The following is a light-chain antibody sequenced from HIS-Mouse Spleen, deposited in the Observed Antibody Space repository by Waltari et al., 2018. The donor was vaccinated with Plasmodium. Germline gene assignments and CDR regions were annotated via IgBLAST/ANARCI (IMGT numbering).Light chain of an antibody. V-gene: IGLV1-51*01. J-gene: IGLJ2*01. Sequence: QSVLTQPPSVSAAPGQKVTISCSGSSYNIGNNYVSWYQPLPGPPPNPPIYENNKRPSGIPDRFSGSKSGTSATLGITGLQTGDEADYYCGTWDSSLSAGVVFGGGTKLTVL. CDR1: SYNIGNNY. CDR2: ENN. CDR3: GTWDSSLSAGVV.